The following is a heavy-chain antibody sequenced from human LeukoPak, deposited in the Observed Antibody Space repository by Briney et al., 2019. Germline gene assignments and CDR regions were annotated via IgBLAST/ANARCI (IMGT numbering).Heavy chain of an antibody. CDR3: ARTNIAVAVYYFDY. J-gene: IGHJ4*02. V-gene: IGHV5-51*01. CDR1: GYSFTSYW. CDR2: IYPGDSDT. Sequence: KPGESLKISCKGSGYSFTSYWIGWVRQTPGKGLEWMGIIYPGDSDTRYSPSFQGQVTISADKSIGTAYLQWSSLKASDTAMYYCARTNIAVAVYYFDYWGQGTLVTVSS. D-gene: IGHD6-19*01.